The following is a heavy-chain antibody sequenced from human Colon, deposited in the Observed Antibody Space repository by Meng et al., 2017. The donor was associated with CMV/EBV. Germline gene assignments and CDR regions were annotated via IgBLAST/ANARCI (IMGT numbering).Heavy chain of an antibody. J-gene: IGHJ4*02. CDR2: IDRDGNEK. Sequence: GGSLRLSCAGSGFPFSTYAMSWVRQAPGKGLEWVANIDRDGNEKNYVDSVKGRFTMSRDNAKNSVYLQMNSLTDDDMAVYYCAKGQGIIYDWGQGTPVTVSS. D-gene: IGHD2/OR15-2a*01. V-gene: IGHV3-7*01. CDR3: AKGQGIIYD. CDR1: GFPFSTYA.